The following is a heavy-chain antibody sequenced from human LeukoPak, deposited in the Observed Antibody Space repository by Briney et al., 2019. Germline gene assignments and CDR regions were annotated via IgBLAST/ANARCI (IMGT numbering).Heavy chain of an antibody. J-gene: IGHJ4*02. Sequence: GGSLRLSCAASGFTFSNAWMSWVRQAPGKGLEWVGRIKSKTDGGTTDYAAPVKGRFTISRDDSKNTLYLQMNSLKTEDTAVYYCTTTGLYYYDKCYFDYWGQGTLVTVSS. CDR1: GFTFSNAW. V-gene: IGHV3-15*01. CDR2: IKSKTDGGTT. D-gene: IGHD3-22*01. CDR3: TTTGLYYYDKCYFDY.